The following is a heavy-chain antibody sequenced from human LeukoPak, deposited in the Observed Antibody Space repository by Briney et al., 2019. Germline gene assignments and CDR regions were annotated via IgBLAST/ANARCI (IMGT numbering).Heavy chain of an antibody. Sequence: PGGSLRLSCAASGFTFSSYAMSWVRQAPGKGLEWVSAISGSGGSTYYADSVKGRFTISRDNSKNTLYLQMNSLRAEDTAVYYCAKDNWGRRAAGDWYFELWGRGTLVTVSS. CDR1: GFTFSSYA. J-gene: IGHJ2*01. D-gene: IGHD6-13*01. CDR2: ISGSGGST. V-gene: IGHV3-23*01. CDR3: AKDNWGRRAAGDWYFEL.